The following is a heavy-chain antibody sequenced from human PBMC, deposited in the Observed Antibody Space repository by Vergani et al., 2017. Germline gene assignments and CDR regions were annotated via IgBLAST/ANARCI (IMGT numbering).Heavy chain of an antibody. D-gene: IGHD2-2*01. CDR3: ARGGPRIVVVPAAMVHYYYYYGMDV. CDR2: INPSGGST. J-gene: IGHJ6*02. V-gene: IGHV1-46*01. CDR1: GYTFTTYF. Sequence: QVQLVQSGAEMKKPGASVKVSCKASGYTFTTYFLHWVRQAPGQGLEWMGIINPSGGSTNYAQKFQGRVTMSRDTSTSTVYMELSSLRSEDTAVYYCARGGPRIVVVPAAMVHYYYYYGMDVWGQGTTVTVSS.